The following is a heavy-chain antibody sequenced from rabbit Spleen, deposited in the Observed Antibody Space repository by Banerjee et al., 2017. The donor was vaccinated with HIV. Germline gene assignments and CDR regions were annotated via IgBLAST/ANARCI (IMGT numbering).Heavy chain of an antibody. D-gene: IGHD1-1*01. CDR1: GFSFTDMYY. V-gene: IGHV1S45*01. Sequence: QEQLVESGGGLVKPEGSLTLTCTASGFSFTDMYYMCWVRRAPGKGLQWIACINAVTGKAVYATWAKGRFTISKTSSTTVTLQMTSLTAADTATYFCARDLPDAIGWNFNLWGPGTLVTVS. CDR2: INAVTGKA. CDR3: ARDLPDAIGWNFNL. J-gene: IGHJ4*01.